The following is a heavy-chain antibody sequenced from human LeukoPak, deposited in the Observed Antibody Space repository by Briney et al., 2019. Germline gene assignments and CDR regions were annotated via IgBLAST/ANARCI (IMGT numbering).Heavy chain of an antibody. CDR3: ARRHYYDSSGYIEPEYSQH. CDR2: IYYSGST. CDR1: GGSISSSSYH. J-gene: IGHJ1*01. D-gene: IGHD3-22*01. V-gene: IGHV4-39*01. Sequence: SETLSLTCTVSGGSISSSSYHWGWIRQPPGKGLEWIGSIYYSGSTYYNPSLKSRVTISVDTSKNQFSLKLSSVTAADTAVCYCARRHYYDSSGYIEPEYSQHWGKGTLVTVSS.